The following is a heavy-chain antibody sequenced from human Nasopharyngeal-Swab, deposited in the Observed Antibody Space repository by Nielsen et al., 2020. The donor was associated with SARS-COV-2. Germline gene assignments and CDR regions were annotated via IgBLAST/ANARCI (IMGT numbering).Heavy chain of an antibody. CDR2: IYSGGST. CDR1: GFTVSSNY. V-gene: IGHV3-53*01. CDR3: ARDRHYYDTSGYYLGGFDY. Sequence: GGSLRLSCAASGFTVSSNYMSWVRQAPGKGLEGVSVIYSGGSTYYADSVKGRFTISRDNSKNTLYLQMNSLRAEDTAVYYCARDRHYYDTSGYYLGGFDYWGQGTLVTVSS. J-gene: IGHJ4*02. D-gene: IGHD3-22*01.